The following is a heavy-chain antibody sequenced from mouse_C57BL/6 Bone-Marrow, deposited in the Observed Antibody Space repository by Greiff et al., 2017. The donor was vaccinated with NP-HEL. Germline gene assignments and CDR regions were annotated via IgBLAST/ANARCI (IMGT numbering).Heavy chain of an antibody. Sequence: QVQLQQSGAELARPGASVKLSCKASGYTFTSYGLRCVKQRTGPGLAWIGELYPRSGNTYSNEKFKGKATLTADKSSSTAYMELRSLTSEDSAVYFCARRGPDWFAYWGQGTLVTVSA. V-gene: IGHV1-81*01. CDR2: LYPRSGNT. CDR3: ARRGPDWFAY. J-gene: IGHJ3*01. CDR1: GYTFTSYG.